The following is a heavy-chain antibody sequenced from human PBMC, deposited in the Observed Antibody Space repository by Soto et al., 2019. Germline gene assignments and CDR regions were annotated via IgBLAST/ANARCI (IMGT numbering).Heavy chain of an antibody. V-gene: IGHV4-31*03. CDR3: ARDYYDILTGYYGYYGMDV. J-gene: IGHJ6*02. D-gene: IGHD3-9*01. CDR2: IYYSGST. CDR1: GGSISSGVYY. Sequence: SETLSLTCTVSGGSISSGVYYWSWIRQHPGKVLEWIGYIYYSGSTYYNPSLKSRVTISVDTSKNQFSLKLSSVTAADTAVYYCARDYYDILTGYYGYYGMDVWGQGTTVTVSS.